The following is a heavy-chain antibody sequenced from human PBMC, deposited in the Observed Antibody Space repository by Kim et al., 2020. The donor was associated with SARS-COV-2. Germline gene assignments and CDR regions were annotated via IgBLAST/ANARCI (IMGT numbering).Heavy chain of an antibody. CDR1: GGSISSSSYY. CDR3: ARQRLNCGGDCYSFPDY. V-gene: IGHV4-39*01. Sequence: SETLSLTCTVSGGSISSSSYYWGWIRQPPGKGLEWIGSIYYSGSTYYNPTLQVRVTISVDTSKNQFALKRGSVTAADTAVYYCARQRLNCGGDCYSFPDYWGQGTLVTVSS. D-gene: IGHD2-21*02. J-gene: IGHJ4*02. CDR2: IYYSGST.